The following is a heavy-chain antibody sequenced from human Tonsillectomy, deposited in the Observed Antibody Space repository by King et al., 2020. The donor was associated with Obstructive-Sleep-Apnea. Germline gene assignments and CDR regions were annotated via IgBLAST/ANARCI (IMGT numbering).Heavy chain of an antibody. CDR1: GLTFRRFG. CDR3: AKDLYSSAWSLRYFDL. V-gene: IGHV3-30*02. D-gene: IGHD6-19*01. J-gene: IGHJ2*01. Sequence: VQLVQSGGGVVQPGGSLRLSCAASGLTFRRFGMHWVRQAPGKGLEWVAFIRYDGSDKYYADSVKGRFTISRDNSKNTLSLQVYSLRPEDTAVYYCAKDLYSSAWSLRYFDLWGRGTLVIVSS. CDR2: IRYDGSDK.